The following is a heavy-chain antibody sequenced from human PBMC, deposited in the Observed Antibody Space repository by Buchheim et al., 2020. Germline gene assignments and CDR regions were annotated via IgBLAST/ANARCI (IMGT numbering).Heavy chain of an antibody. Sequence: EVQLVESGGGLVQPGGSLRLSCAASGFTVSSNYMSWVRQAPGKGLEWVSVIYSGGSTYYADSVKGRFTISRDNSKNTRYLQMNSLRAEDTAVYYCARDGGYSYGPIYYYYGMDVWGQGTT. V-gene: IGHV3-66*01. CDR2: IYSGGST. CDR1: GFTVSSNY. J-gene: IGHJ6*02. CDR3: ARDGGYSYGPIYYYYGMDV. D-gene: IGHD5-18*01.